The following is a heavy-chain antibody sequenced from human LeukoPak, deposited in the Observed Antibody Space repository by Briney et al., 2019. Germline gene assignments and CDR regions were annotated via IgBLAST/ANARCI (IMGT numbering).Heavy chain of an antibody. J-gene: IGHJ4*02. CDR1: GFTFSSSA. CDR3: AKEGGTGTRFDY. V-gene: IGHV3-23*01. D-gene: IGHD1-7*01. Sequence: PGGSLRLSCAASGFTFSSSAMSWVRQAPGKGLYWVSAISGSGTGTYYADSVKGRVTISRDNSKNTLYLQMNSLRAEDTAVYYCAKEGGTGTRFDYWGQGTLVTVSS. CDR2: ISGSGTGT.